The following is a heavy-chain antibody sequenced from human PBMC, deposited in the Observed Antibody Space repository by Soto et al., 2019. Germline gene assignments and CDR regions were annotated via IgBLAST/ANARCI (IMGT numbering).Heavy chain of an antibody. CDR2: ISAYNGNT. CDR1: GYTFTSYG. Sequence: ASVKVSCKASGYTFTSYGISWVRQAPGQGLEWMGWISAYNGNTNYAQKFQGRVTMTTDTSTNTAYMELGSLRSDDTAFYYCARDPSVPPEYYFDYWGQGTLVTVSS. D-gene: IGHD6-6*01. V-gene: IGHV1-18*01. CDR3: ARDPSVPPEYYFDY. J-gene: IGHJ4*02.